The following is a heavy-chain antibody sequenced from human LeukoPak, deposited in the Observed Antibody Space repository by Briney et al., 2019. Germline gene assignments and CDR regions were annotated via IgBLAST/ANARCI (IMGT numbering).Heavy chain of an antibody. V-gene: IGHV3-21*01. J-gene: IGHJ4*02. CDR2: ISSSSSYI. D-gene: IGHD6-13*01. Sequence: PGGSLRLSCAASGFTFSSYSMNWVRQAPGKWLEWVSSISSSSSYIYYADSVEGRFTISRDNAKNSLYLQMNSLRAEDTAVYYCARGIADYFDYWGQGTLVTVSS. CDR3: ARGIADYFDY. CDR1: GFTFSSYS.